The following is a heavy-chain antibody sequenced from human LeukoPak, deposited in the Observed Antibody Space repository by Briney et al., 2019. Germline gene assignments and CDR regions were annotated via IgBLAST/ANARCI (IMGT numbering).Heavy chain of an antibody. CDR2: IYTSGST. D-gene: IGHD2-15*01. J-gene: IGHJ5*02. V-gene: IGHV4-61*02. CDR3: ARGVVFDP. Sequence: SETLSLTCTVSGGSISSGSYYWSWIRQPAGKGLEWIGRIYTSGSTNYNPSLKSRVTVSVDTSKNQFSLKLSSVTAADTAVYYCARGVVFDPWGQGTLVTVSS. CDR1: GGSISSGSYY.